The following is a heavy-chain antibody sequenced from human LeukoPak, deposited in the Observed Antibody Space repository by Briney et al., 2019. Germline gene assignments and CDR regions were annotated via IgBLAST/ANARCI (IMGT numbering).Heavy chain of an antibody. CDR2: IYWDDDK. CDR3: AHRSIRYFDNSGYLS. Sequence: SGPTLVNPTQTLTLTCTFSGFSLSTRGVGVGWIRQPPGKALEGLALIYWDDDKRYSPSLKSRLTITKDTSKNQVVLTMTNMHPVDTATYFCAHRSIRYFDNSGYLSWGQGTLVTVSS. J-gene: IGHJ5*02. CDR1: GFSLSTRGVG. D-gene: IGHD3-22*01. V-gene: IGHV2-5*02.